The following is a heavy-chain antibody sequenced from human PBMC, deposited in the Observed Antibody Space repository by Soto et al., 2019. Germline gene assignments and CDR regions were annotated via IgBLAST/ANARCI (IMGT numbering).Heavy chain of an antibody. CDR3: ARSSGRGSTLGDSFDV. J-gene: IGHJ3*01. CDR1: GASINSFY. CDR2: VYDSGSA. Sequence: QVQLQESGPGLVKPSETLSLTCTVSGASINSFYWNWVRQPPGKGLEWIGYVYDSGSAKYDPSNPSLKSRVTISADTAKSQFSLKLSSVIAADTAMYYCARSSGRGSTLGDSFDVWGQGTMVTVSS. V-gene: IGHV4-59*01. D-gene: IGHD3-16*01.